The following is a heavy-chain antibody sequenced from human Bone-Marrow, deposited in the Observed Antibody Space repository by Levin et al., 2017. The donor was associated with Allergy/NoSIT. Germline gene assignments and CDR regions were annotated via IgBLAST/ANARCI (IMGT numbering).Heavy chain of an antibody. CDR2: IHSGGST. V-gene: IGHV3-66*01. J-gene: IGHJ4*02. Sequence: GGSLRLSCVASGFTVINNYMTWVRQVPGKGLEWVSVIHSGGSTYYADSVKGRFTISRDSSKNTLYLQMNSLRAEDTAVYYCARSFNWNYAGGQGTLVTVSS. CDR1: GFTVINNY. CDR3: ARSFNWNYA. D-gene: IGHD1-7*01.